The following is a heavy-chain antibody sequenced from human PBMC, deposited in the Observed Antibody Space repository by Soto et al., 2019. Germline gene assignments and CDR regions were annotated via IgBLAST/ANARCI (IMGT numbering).Heavy chain of an antibody. CDR3: ARWGTTGGLDV. CDR1: GFTFRSYV. J-gene: IGHJ1*01. V-gene: IGHV3-30*19. D-gene: IGHD3-16*01. Sequence: QVQLVESGGGVVQPGTSLRLSCVGSGFTFRSYVIHWVRQAPGKGLEWVALTSYDGSGKYYGDSVRGRFTISRDNSRNTVALQMDSLRLEDTALYYCARWGTTGGLDVWGQGTLVSVSS. CDR2: TSYDGSGK.